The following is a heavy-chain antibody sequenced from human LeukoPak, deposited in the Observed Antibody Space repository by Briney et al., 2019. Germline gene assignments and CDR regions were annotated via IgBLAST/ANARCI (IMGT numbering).Heavy chain of an antibody. CDR2: ISGHGLST. Sequence: GGSLRLSCAASGFTFNDFSMTWVRQAPGKGLQWVSAISGHGLSTYYAESVKGRFTISRDNSKNTLYLQMNSLRAEDTAVYYCAKDFILVVTANDYFDYWGQGTLVTVSS. J-gene: IGHJ4*02. D-gene: IGHD2-21*02. V-gene: IGHV3-23*01. CDR3: AKDFILVVTANDYFDY. CDR1: GFTFNDFS.